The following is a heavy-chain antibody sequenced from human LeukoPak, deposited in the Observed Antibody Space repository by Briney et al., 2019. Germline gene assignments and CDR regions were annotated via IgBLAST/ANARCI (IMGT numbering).Heavy chain of an antibody. CDR3: ARSSILYSSRLE. D-gene: IGHD6-13*01. CDR1: GYTFTSYD. CDR2: MNHNSGNT. J-gene: IGHJ4*02. Sequence: GASXKVSCKASGYTFTSYDINWVRQATGQGLEWMGWMNHNSGNTGYAQKFQGRVTMTRNTSISTAYMELSSLRSDDTAVYYCARSSILYSSRLEWGQGTLVTVSS. V-gene: IGHV1-8*01.